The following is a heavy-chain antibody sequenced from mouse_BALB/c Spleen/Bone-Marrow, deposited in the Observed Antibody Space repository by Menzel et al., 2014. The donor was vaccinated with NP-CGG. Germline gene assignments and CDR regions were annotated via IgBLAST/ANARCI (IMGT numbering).Heavy chain of an antibody. CDR1: GYSFTGYY. V-gene: IGHV1-34*02. J-gene: IGHJ4*01. Sequence: EVQLQESGPDLVQPGASVKISCKASGYSFTGYYMAWVTQSHGKSLEWIGRVNPNNGGTTYNEKFKGKAILTVDKSSNTAYMERRSLTSQDSAVYCCASEAMHDWGQGAS. CDR2: VNPNNGGT. CDR3: ASEAMHD.